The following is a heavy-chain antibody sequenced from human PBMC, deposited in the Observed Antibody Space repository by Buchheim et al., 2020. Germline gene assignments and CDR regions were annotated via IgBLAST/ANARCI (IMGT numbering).Heavy chain of an antibody. D-gene: IGHD3-22*01. J-gene: IGHJ4*02. CDR3: ALGPRPTYYYDSSGYYPIDY. CDR1: GFTFSSYA. Sequence: QVQLVESGGGVVQPGRSLRLSCAASGFTFSSYAMHWVRQAPGKGLEWVAVISYDGSNKYYADSVKGRFTISRDNLQNTLYLQMNSLRAEDTAVYYCALGPRPTYYYDSSGYYPIDYWGQGTL. V-gene: IGHV3-30*04. CDR2: ISYDGSNK.